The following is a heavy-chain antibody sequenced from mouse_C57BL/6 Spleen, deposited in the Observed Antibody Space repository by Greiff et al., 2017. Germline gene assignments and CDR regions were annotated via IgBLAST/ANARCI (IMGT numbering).Heavy chain of an antibody. J-gene: IGHJ1*03. D-gene: IGHD2-4*01. CDR3: ARGYDYDWYFDV. Sequence: VKLVESGPGLVAPSQSLSITCTVSGFSLTSYGVHWVRQPPGKGLEWLVVIWSDGSTTYNSALKSRLSISKDNSKSQVFLKMNSLQTDDTAMYDCARGYDYDWYFDVWGTGTTVTVSS. CDR2: IWSDGST. CDR1: GFSLTSYG. V-gene: IGHV2-6*03.